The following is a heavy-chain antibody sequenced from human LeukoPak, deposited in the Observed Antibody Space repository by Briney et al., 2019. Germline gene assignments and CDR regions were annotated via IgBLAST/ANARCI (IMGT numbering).Heavy chain of an antibody. CDR2: INPNSGAT. CDR1: GYTFKNYY. CDR3: AREGPLTTEMGDYYTLDV. Sequence: ASVKVSCKASGYTFKNYYMNWVRQAPGQGLEWMEWINPNSGATKFAQKFQGRITLTRDTSINIASMELTRLRSDDTAIYYCAREGPLTTEMGDYYTLDVWGQGTTVIVSS. V-gene: IGHV1-2*02. J-gene: IGHJ6*02. D-gene: IGHD4-11*01.